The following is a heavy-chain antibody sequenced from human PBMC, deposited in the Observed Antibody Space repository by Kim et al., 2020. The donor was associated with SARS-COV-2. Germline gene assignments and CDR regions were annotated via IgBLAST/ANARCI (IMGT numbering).Heavy chain of an antibody. Sequence: SETLSLTCTVSGGSISSSSYYWGWIRQPPGKGLEWIGSIYYSGSTYYNPSLKSRVTISVDTSKNQFSLKLSSVTAADTAVYYCARQGDFDWLFFDYWGQGTLVTVSS. V-gene: IGHV4-39*01. CDR3: ARQGDFDWLFFDY. CDR1: GGSISSSSYY. D-gene: IGHD3-9*01. J-gene: IGHJ4*02. CDR2: IYYSGST.